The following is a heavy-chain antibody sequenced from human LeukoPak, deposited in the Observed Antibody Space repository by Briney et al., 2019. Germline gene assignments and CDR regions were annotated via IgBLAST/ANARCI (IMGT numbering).Heavy chain of an antibody. CDR3: AKEYDFWSGYYD. J-gene: IGHJ4*02. V-gene: IGHV3-23*01. CDR2: ISGSGGST. Sequence: PGGSLRLSCAASEFTFSTYVMSWVRQAPGKGLEWVSAISGSGGSTYYADSVKGRFTISRDNSENTLYLQMNSLRAEDTAVYYCAKEYDFWSGYYDWGQGTLVTVSS. CDR1: EFTFSTYV. D-gene: IGHD3-3*01.